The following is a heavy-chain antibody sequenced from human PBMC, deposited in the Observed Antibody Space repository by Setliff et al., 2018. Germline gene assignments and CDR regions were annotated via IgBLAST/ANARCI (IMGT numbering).Heavy chain of an antibody. V-gene: IGHV1-2*02. D-gene: IGHD3-16*02. CDR1: GYTFVGYY. Sequence: VASVKVSCKASGYTFVGYYLHWVRQAPGQGLEWMGWINPKTGGTNYAQKFQGRVTMTRDASINTAFMRLSSLKSDDMAVYYCAREPYDYIWGSYRSPYFDHWGQGALVTVSS. J-gene: IGHJ4*02. CDR2: INPKTGGT. CDR3: AREPYDYIWGSYRSPYFDH.